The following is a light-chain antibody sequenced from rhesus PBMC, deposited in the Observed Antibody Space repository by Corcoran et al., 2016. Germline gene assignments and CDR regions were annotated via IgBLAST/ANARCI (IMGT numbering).Light chain of an antibody. Sequence: DIQMTQSPSSLSASVGDRVTITCRASQGISSWLAWYQQKPGKAPKLLIYKASSLQSGVPSRFSGSGSGTDFTLTSSSLQPEDVATYYCQHGYGTPFTFGPGTKLDIK. J-gene: IGKJ3*01. V-gene: IGKV1-21*01. CDR2: KAS. CDR3: QHGYGTPFT. CDR1: QGISSW.